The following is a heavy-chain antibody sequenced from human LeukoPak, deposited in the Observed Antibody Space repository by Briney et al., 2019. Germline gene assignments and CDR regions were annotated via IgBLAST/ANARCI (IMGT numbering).Heavy chain of an antibody. D-gene: IGHD4-23*01. J-gene: IGHJ4*02. CDR1: GYTFTGYY. Sequence: ASVKVSCKASGYTFTGYYMHWVRQAPGQRLEWMGWINPNSGGTKYAQKFKGRVTVTRDTSISTACMELSRLRSDHTAVYYCAREGFHYGGNSQPLYYFDYWGQGTLVTVSS. CDR2: INPNSGGT. CDR3: AREGFHYGGNSQPLYYFDY. V-gene: IGHV1-2*02.